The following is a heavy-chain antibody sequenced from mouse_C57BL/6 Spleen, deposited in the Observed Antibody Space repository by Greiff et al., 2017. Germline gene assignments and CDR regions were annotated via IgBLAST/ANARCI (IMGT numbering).Heavy chain of an antibody. CDR3: ARNSYYGSSYKGGAMDY. J-gene: IGHJ4*01. CDR1: GFSLTSYG. D-gene: IGHD1-1*01. Sequence: VQLQQSGPGLVQPSQSLSITCTVSGFSLTSYGVHWVRQSPGKGLEWLGVIWRGGSTDYNAAFISRLSISKDNSTSQVFFKMNSLQADDTAIYYCARNSYYGSSYKGGAMDYWGQGTSVTVSS. CDR2: IWRGGST. V-gene: IGHV2-2*01.